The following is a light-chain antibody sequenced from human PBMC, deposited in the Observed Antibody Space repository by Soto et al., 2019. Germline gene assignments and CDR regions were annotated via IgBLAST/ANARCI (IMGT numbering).Light chain of an antibody. CDR3: FSFTTTSTHV. CDR1: SSNIESNT. V-gene: IGLV1-44*01. J-gene: IGLJ1*01. Sequence: QSVLTQPPSASGTPGQRVTISCSGSSSNIESNTVYWYQQLPGMAPRLLIHTNDRRPSGVPDRFSGSKSGNTAYLTISGLQVEDEAEYFCFSFTTTSTHVFGTGTKVTVL. CDR2: TND.